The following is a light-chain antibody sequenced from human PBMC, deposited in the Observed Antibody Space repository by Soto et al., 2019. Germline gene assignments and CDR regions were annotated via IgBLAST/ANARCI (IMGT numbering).Light chain of an antibody. CDR2: GAS. CDR1: QFVSNS. CDR3: QQYNNWPSWT. J-gene: IGKJ1*01. V-gene: IGKV3-15*01. Sequence: EIVMTQSPATLSVSPGERVTLSCRASQFVSNSLAWYQQRPGQPPRLLIYGASTRAAGISERFSGSGSGTEFTLTISSLQSEDSAVYYCQQYNNWPSWTFGQGTKVDIK.